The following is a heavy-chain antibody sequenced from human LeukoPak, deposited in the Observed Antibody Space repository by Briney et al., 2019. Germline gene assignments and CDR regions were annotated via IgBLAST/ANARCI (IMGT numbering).Heavy chain of an antibody. Sequence: GGSLRLSCAASGFTFSGYSMNWVRQAPGKGLEWVSYISSGGNTPYSADSVKGRFTISRDNAKNSLYRQMNSLRDEDTAVYYCAVLPGTDFDYWGQGTLVTVSS. CDR1: GFTFSGYS. CDR3: AVLPGTDFDY. J-gene: IGHJ4*02. V-gene: IGHV3-48*02. CDR2: ISSGGNTP. D-gene: IGHD6-13*01.